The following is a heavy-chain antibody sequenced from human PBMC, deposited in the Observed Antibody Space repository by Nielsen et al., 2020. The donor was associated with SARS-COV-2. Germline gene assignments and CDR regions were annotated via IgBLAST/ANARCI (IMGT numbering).Heavy chain of an antibody. CDR3: ARDLAWYYYGSPTYYGMDV. D-gene: IGHD3-10*01. CDR2: IWYDGSNK. J-gene: IGHJ6*02. V-gene: IGHV3-33*01. CDR1: GFTFSSYG. Sequence: GESLKISCAASGFTFSSYGMHWVRQAPGKGLEWVAVIWYDGSNKYYADSVKGRFTISRDNSKNTLYLQMNSLRAEDTAVYYCARDLAWYYYGSPTYYGMDVWGQGTTVTVSS.